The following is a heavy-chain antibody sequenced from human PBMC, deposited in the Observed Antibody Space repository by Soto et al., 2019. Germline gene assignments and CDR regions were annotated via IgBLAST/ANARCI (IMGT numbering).Heavy chain of an antibody. D-gene: IGHD2-15*01. Sequence: EVQLVESGGGLVQPGGSLRLSCAASGFTFSSYWMHWVRQAPGKGLVWVSRIKYDGSSTSYADSVKGRATISRDNAENTVNLQMNSLTAEDTAVYYCARGIKNYYGSDVWGQRTTVTVSS. J-gene: IGHJ6*02. CDR2: IKYDGSST. V-gene: IGHV3-74*01. CDR3: ARGIKNYYGSDV. CDR1: GFTFSSYW.